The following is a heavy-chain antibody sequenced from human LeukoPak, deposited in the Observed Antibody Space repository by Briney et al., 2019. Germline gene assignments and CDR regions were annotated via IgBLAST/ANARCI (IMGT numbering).Heavy chain of an antibody. J-gene: IGHJ6*02. D-gene: IGHD3-10*01. CDR3: ARDRATMVRGVFGTDV. V-gene: IGHV4-59*01. Sequence: PSETLSLTCAVAGGSISSYYLSWIRQPPGKGLEWIGYIYYSGSTNYNPSLKSRVTISVDTSKNQFSLKLSSVTAADTAVYYCARDRATMVRGVFGTDVWGQGTTVTVSS. CDR1: GGSISSYY. CDR2: IYYSGST.